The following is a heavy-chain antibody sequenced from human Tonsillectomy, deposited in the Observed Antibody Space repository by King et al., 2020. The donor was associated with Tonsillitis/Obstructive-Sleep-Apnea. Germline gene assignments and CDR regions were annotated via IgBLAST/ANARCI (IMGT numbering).Heavy chain of an antibody. Sequence: VQLVESGGGLVQPGGSLRLSCAASGFTFSSYAMSWVRQAPGKGLEWVSAISGSGGSTYYADSVKGRFTISRDNSKNTLYLQMNSLRAEDTAVYYCATPLGYGSGSYKEYYFDYWGQGTLVTVSS. CDR1: GFTFSSYA. CDR3: ATPLGYGSGSYKEYYFDY. V-gene: IGHV3-23*04. J-gene: IGHJ4*02. D-gene: IGHD3-10*01. CDR2: ISGSGGST.